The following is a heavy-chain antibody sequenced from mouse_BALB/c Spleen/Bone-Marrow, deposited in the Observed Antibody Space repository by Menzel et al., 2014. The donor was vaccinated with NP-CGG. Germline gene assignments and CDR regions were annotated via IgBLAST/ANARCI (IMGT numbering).Heavy chain of an antibody. Sequence: VQLQQSGAELVKPGASVKLSCKASGYTSTSYYTYWVKQRPGQGLEWIGEINPSNGGTNFNEKFKSKATLTVDKSSSTAYMRLSSLTSEDSAVYYCTREGDSPFAYWGQGTLVTVSA. D-gene: IGHD2-13*01. CDR1: GYTSTSYY. CDR2: INPSNGGT. V-gene: IGHV1S81*02. CDR3: TREGDSPFAY. J-gene: IGHJ3*01.